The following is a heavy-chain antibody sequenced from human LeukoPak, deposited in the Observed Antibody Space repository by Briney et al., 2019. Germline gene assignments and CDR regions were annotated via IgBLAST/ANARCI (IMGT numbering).Heavy chain of an antibody. CDR3: ARPPYHYNTGGYLHFDY. V-gene: IGHV3-7*01. D-gene: IGHD3-22*01. Sequence: QPGGSLRLSCAASGFTFSSYWMSWVRQAPGKGLEWVANIKQDETEKYYVDSVKGRFTISRDNAKNSLYLQMTTLRVEDTAVYYCARPPYHYNTGGYLHFDYWGPGTLVIVSS. CDR2: IKQDETEK. J-gene: IGHJ4*02. CDR1: GFTFSSYW.